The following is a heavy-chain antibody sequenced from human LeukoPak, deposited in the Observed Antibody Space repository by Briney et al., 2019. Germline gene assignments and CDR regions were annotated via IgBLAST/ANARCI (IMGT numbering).Heavy chain of an antibody. J-gene: IGHJ5*02. Sequence: PGGSLRLSCAASGFTFSGYAMNWVRQAPGKGLEWVSTISGSGLITYYAASVKGRFTISRDSSNNTLYLQMNSLRAEDTAIYYCAKKGHGTSWTWFDPWGQGTLVTVSS. V-gene: IGHV3-23*01. D-gene: IGHD6-13*01. CDR3: AKKGHGTSWTWFDP. CDR2: ISGSGLIT. CDR1: GFTFSGYA.